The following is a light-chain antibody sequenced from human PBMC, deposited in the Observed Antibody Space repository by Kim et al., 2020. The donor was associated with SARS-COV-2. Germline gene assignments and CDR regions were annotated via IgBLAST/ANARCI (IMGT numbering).Light chain of an antibody. Sequence: SPGERAPPSCRASQSVSSNLAWYQQKPGQAPRLLIYGASTRATGIPARFSGSGSGTEFTLTISSLQSEDFAVYYCQQYNNWPPGVSFGQGTKLEIK. CDR2: GAS. J-gene: IGKJ2*03. CDR1: QSVSSN. CDR3: QQYNNWPPGVS. V-gene: IGKV3-15*01.